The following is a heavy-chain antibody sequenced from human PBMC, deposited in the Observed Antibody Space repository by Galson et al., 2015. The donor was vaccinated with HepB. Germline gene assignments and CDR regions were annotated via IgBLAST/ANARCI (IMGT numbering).Heavy chain of an antibody. J-gene: IGHJ4*02. V-gene: IGHV3-30*04. CDR2: ISYDGSNK. Sequence: LRLSCAASGFTFSSYAMHWVRQAPGKGLEWVAVISYDGSNKYYADSVKGRFTISRDNSKNTLYLQMNSLRAEDTAMYYCTRDSPRVGDSGSFLAHFDYWGQGTLVTVSS. CDR1: GFTFSSYA. D-gene: IGHD3-10*01. CDR3: TRDSPRVGDSGSFLAHFDY.